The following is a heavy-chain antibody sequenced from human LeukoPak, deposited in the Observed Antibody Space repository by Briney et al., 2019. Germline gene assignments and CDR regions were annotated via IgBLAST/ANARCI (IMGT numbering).Heavy chain of an antibody. J-gene: IGHJ4*02. D-gene: IGHD6-13*01. V-gene: IGHV3-23*01. CDR3: AKEVAAIGMPLFDY. CDR2: ITSGGGDT. Sequence: PGGSLRLSCVASGFTFSNYAMSWVRQAPGKGPEWVSGITSGGGDTYYAESVKGRFSISRDNSKNTVYLQMNSLRAEDTAVYYCAKEVAAIGMPLFDYWGQGTLVTVSS. CDR1: GFTFSNYA.